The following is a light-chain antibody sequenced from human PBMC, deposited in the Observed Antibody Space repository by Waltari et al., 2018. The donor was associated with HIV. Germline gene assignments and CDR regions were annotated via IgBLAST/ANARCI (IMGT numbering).Light chain of an antibody. J-gene: IGKJ2*03. Sequence: DIQMTQSPSSLSVSVGDRVTITCRASQGISNFLAWYQQKPGKVPELLIYAASTLKSGVSSRFSGSGSVTDFTLTISSLQPEDVATYYFQKYNSAPYSFGQGTKLEIK. CDR2: AAS. CDR1: QGISNF. V-gene: IGKV1-27*01. CDR3: QKYNSAPYS.